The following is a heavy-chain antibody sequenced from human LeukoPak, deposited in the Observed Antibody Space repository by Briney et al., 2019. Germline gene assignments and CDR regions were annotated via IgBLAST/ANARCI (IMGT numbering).Heavy chain of an antibody. J-gene: IGHJ4*02. CDR2: ISYDGSNK. CDR3: ARDHFITISPPYYLDY. Sequence: GGSLRLSCAASGFTFSTYAIHWVRQAPGKGLEWVAVISYDGSNKYYADSVKGRFTISRDNSKNTVYLQVNSLRAEDAAVYYCARDHFITISPPYYLDYWGQGTLVTVSS. CDR1: GFTFSTYA. V-gene: IGHV3-30*04. D-gene: IGHD3-9*01.